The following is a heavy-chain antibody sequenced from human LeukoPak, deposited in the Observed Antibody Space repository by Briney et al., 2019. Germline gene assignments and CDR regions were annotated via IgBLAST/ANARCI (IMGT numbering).Heavy chain of an antibody. CDR2: ISTSSNYV. Sequence: GGSLRLSCAASGFTFSTSTMHWVRQAPGKGLVWVSSISTSSNYVYYADSVKGRFTISRDNAKNSLYLQMNSLRAEDTAVYYCARGQRVFGVVITRALDYWGQGTLVTVSS. V-gene: IGHV3-21*01. CDR3: ARGQRVFGVVITRALDY. J-gene: IGHJ4*02. D-gene: IGHD3-3*01. CDR1: GFTFSTST.